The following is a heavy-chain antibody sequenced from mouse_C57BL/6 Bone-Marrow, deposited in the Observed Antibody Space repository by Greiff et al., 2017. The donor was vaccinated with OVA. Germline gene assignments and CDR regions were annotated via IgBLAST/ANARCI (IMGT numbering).Heavy chain of an antibody. Sequence: VQLQQPGAELVKPGTSVKLSCKASGYTFTSYWMHWVKQRPGQGLEWIGMIHPNSGSTNYNEKFKSKATLTVDKSSSTAYMQLSSLTSEDSAVYFCAREGEAWFAYWGQGTLVTVSA. V-gene: IGHV1-64*01. J-gene: IGHJ3*01. CDR2: IHPNSGST. CDR3: AREGEAWFAY. CDR1: GYTFTSYW.